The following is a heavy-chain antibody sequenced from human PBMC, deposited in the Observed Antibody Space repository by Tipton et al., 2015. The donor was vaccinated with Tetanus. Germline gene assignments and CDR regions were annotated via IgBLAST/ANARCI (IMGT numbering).Heavy chain of an antibody. Sequence: SLRLSCAASGFTFDEHAMHWVRQPTGEGLEWVSSIGTLGDTYYAASVKGRFTISRDNAKNSLSLQMNSLGPGDTALYYCIRGKQIYRRRTSCPFDHWGQGTLVTVSS. D-gene: IGHD2-2*01. V-gene: IGHV3-13*01. CDR1: GFTFDEHA. J-gene: IGHJ5*02. CDR2: IGTLGDT. CDR3: IRGKQIYRRRTSCPFDH.